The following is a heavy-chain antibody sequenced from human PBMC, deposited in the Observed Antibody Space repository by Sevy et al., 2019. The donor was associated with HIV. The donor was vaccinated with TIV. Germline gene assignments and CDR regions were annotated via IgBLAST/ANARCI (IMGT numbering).Heavy chain of an antibody. D-gene: IGHD3-9*01. V-gene: IGHV3-15*01. CDR3: TTDLVLTGSNYFDY. CDR2: IKSKTDGGTL. J-gene: IGHJ4*02. Sequence: GGSLRLSCVASAFTFTNAWMNWVRQAPGKGLEWVGRIKSKTDGGTLDYAAPVKGRFIISRDDSKNTLYLQMNSLKTEDTAVYYCTTDLVLTGSNYFDYWGPGTLVTVSS. CDR1: AFTFTNAW.